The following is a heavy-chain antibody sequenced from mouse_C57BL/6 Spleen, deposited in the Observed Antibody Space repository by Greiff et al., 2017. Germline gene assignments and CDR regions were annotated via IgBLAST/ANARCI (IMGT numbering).Heavy chain of an antibody. J-gene: IGHJ2*01. CDR3: ARTGEGYFDY. V-gene: IGHV1-76*01. Sequence: VQLQQSGAELVRPGASVKLSCKASGYTFTDYYINWVKQRPGQGLEWIARIYPGSGNTYYNEKFKGKATLTAEKSSSTAYMQLSSLTSEDSAVYFCARTGEGYFDYWGQGTTLTVSS. CDR2: IYPGSGNT. CDR1: GYTFTDYY.